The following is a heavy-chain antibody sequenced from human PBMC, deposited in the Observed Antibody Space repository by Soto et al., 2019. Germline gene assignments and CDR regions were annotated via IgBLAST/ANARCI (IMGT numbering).Heavy chain of an antibody. CDR1: GFTFSSYA. V-gene: IGHV3-23*01. Sequence: EVQLLESGGGLVQPGGSLTLSCATSGFTFSSYAMVWVRQAAEKGLEWVASISNNGDTAYYADSVKGRFTISRGNSENXLYMQMIGLRADDTALYFCAKSRVFIGAIVTLLDSWGQGTQVTVSS. CDR3: AKSRVFIGAIVTLLDS. J-gene: IGHJ4*02. CDR2: ISNNGDTA. D-gene: IGHD3-16*02.